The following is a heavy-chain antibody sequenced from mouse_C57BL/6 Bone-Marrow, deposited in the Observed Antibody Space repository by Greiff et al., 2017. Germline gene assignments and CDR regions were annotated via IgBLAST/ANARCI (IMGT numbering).Heavy chain of an antibody. J-gene: IGHJ4*01. Sequence: QVHVKQPGAELVKPGASVKMSCKASGYTFTSYWITWVKQRPGQGLEWIGDIYPGSGSTNYNEKFKSKATLTVDTSSSTAYMQLSSLTSEDSAVYYCARRPYDYDEGPYAMDYWGQGTSVTVSS. CDR3: ARRPYDYDEGPYAMDY. D-gene: IGHD2-4*01. CDR2: IYPGSGST. CDR1: GYTFTSYW. V-gene: IGHV1-55*01.